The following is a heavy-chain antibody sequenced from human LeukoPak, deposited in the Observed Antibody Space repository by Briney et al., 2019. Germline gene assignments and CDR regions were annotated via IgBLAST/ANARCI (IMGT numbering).Heavy chain of an antibody. J-gene: IGHJ4*02. CDR2: ISWDGDST. Sequence: GGSLRLSCAASGFSFSVYWMHWVRQAPGKGLEWVSLISWDGDSTYYADSVKGRFTISRDNSKNSLYLQMNSLRTEDTALFYCAKDFLRGYSYGYFDYWGQGTLVTVSS. CDR3: AKDFLRGYSYGYFDY. V-gene: IGHV3-43*01. D-gene: IGHD5-18*01. CDR1: GFSFSVYW.